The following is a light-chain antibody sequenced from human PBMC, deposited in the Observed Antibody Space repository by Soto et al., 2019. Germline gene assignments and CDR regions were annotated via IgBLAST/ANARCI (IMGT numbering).Light chain of an antibody. CDR3: QQYDNVPLT. V-gene: IGKV1-33*01. CDR1: QTISSC. CDR2: DAS. J-gene: IGKJ4*01. Sequence: DIQMTQSPSTLSGSVGDRVTITCRASQTISSCLAWYQQKPGKAPKLLIYDASNLEIGVPSRFSGSGSGTDFTFTISKLQPEDIATFYCQQYDNVPLTFGGGTKVDIK.